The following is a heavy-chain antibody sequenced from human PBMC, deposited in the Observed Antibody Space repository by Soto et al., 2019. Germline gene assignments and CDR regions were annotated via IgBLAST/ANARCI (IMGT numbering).Heavy chain of an antibody. V-gene: IGHV3-74*01. J-gene: IGHJ4*02. CDR3: ARAFNPIDYYDSSGSKSTFGY. CDR2: INSDGSST. Sequence: GGSLRLSCAASGFTFSSYWMHWVRQAPGKGLVWVSRINSDGSSTSYADSVKGRFTISRDNAKNTLYLQMNSLRAEDTAVYYCARAFNPIDYYDSSGSKSTFGYWGQGTLVTVSS. CDR1: GFTFSSYW. D-gene: IGHD3-22*01.